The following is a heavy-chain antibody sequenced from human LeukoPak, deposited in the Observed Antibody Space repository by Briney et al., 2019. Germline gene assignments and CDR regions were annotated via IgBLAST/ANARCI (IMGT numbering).Heavy chain of an antibody. CDR2: IYYSGTT. CDR1: GGSINNYY. V-gene: IGHV4-59*01. CDR3: ARARYANAWYAFDI. Sequence: SETLSLTCTVSGGSINNYYWSWIRQPPGKGLEWIGYIYYSGTTKYNPSLSSRVTISVDTSKNQFSLNLTSVTAADTAVYYCARARYANAWYAFDIWGHGTMVTVSS. J-gene: IGHJ3*02. D-gene: IGHD2-2*01.